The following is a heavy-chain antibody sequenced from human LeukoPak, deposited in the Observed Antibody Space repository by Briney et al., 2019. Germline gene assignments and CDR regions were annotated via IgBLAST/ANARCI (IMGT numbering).Heavy chain of an antibody. V-gene: IGHV1-69*13. Sequence: ASVKVSCKASGGTFSSYAISWVRQAPGQGLEWMGGIIPIFGTANYAQKFQGRFTITADESTSTAYMELSSLRSEDTAVYYCAADSNGSGSYLYYYYYGMDVWGQGTTVTVSS. CDR2: IIPIFGTA. D-gene: IGHD3-10*01. CDR3: AADSNGSGSYLYYYYYGMDV. J-gene: IGHJ6*02. CDR1: GGTFSSYA.